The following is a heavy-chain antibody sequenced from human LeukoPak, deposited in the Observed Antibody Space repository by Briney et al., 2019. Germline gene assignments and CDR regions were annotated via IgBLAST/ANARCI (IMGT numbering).Heavy chain of an antibody. Sequence: PAETLSRTCTVSIGSISRYYWSWIRQPPGKGLEWIGYIYYSGSTNYNPSLKSRVTISVDTSKNQFSLKLSSVTAADTAVYYCARGSYSGSYYYFDYWGQG. D-gene: IGHD1-26*01. CDR3: ARGSYSGSYYYFDY. V-gene: IGHV4-59*01. J-gene: IGHJ4*02. CDR1: IGSISRYY. CDR2: IYYSGST.